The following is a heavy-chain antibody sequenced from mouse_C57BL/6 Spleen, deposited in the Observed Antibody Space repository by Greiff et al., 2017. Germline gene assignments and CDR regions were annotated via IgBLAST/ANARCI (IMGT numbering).Heavy chain of an antibody. D-gene: IGHD5-5*01. CDR3: ARGGVLPHWYFDV. CDR1: GFTIKDYY. V-gene: IGHV14-2*01. Sequence: VQLQQSGAELVQPGASVKLSCTASGFTIKDYYMHWVTQRTEQGLEWIGRIDPEAGETKYAPKFPGKATITADTSSNPAFLQLSSLTSKDTAVYYCARGGVLPHWYFDVWGTGTTVTVSS. J-gene: IGHJ1*03. CDR2: IDPEAGET.